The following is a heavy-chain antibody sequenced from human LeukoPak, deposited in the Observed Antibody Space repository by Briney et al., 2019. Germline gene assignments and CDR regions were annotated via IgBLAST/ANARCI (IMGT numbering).Heavy chain of an antibody. CDR3: VRPFSSSWYLY. V-gene: IGHV3-64D*06. CDR2: ISSNGGST. D-gene: IGHD6-13*01. Sequence: XRLSXXXSGXTXXSYAMXWVRQAPGKGLEYVSAISSNGGSTYYADSVKGRFTISRDNSKNTLYLQMSSLRAEDTAVYYCVRPFSSSWYLYWGQGTLVTVSS. J-gene: IGHJ4*02. CDR1: GXTXXSYA.